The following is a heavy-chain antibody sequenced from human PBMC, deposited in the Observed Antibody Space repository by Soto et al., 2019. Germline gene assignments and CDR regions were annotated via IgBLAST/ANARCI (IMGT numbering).Heavy chain of an antibody. Sequence: QVQLQESGPGLVKPSQTLSLTCTVSGGSISSGDYYWSWIRQPPGKGLEWIGYIYYSGSTYYNPSLKSRVIMTVDTSKNQFSLKLSSVTAADTAVYYWARYSYYYDSSGYRPLDYWGQGTLVTVYS. D-gene: IGHD3-22*01. CDR3: ARYSYYYDSSGYRPLDY. CDR1: GGSISSGDYY. CDR2: IYYSGST. J-gene: IGHJ4*02. V-gene: IGHV4-30-4*01.